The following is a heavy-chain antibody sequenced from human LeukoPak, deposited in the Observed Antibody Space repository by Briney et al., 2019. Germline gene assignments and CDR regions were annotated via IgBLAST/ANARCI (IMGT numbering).Heavy chain of an antibody. CDR2: ISYDGSNK. CDR1: GFTFSSYG. D-gene: IGHD1-26*01. CDR3: AKTPFRGSYYGYYFDY. Sequence: PGRSLRLSCAASGFTFSSYGMHWVRQAPGKGLEWVAVISYDGSNKYYADSVKGRFTISRDNSKNTLYLQMNSLRAEDTAVYYCAKTPFRGSYYGYYFDYWGQRTLVTVSS. J-gene: IGHJ4*02. V-gene: IGHV3-30*18.